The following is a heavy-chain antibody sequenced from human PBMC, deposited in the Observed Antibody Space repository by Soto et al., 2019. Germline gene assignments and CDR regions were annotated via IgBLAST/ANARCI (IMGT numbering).Heavy chain of an antibody. CDR1: GGSISSSSYY. CDR3: ATIRELLGPYYYYGMDV. CDR2: IYYSGST. D-gene: IGHD1-26*01. J-gene: IGHJ6*02. V-gene: IGHV4-39*01. Sequence: SETLSLTCTVSGGSISSSSYYWGWIRQPPGKGLEWIGSIYYSGSTYYNPSLKSRVTISVDTSKNQFSLKLSSVTAADTAVYYCATIRELLGPYYYYGMDVWGQGTTVTVSS.